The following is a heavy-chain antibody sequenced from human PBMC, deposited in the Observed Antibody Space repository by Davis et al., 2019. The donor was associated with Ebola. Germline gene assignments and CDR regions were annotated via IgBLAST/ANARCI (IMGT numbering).Heavy chain of an antibody. Sequence: PGGSLRLSCAASGFTFSSYAMTWVRKAPGKGLEWVSAISGSGGSTYHADSVKGRFTISRDNSKNTLYLQMNSLRAEDTAVYYCAKDRGSSSWYFDLWGRGTLVTVSS. J-gene: IGHJ2*01. D-gene: IGHD6-6*01. CDR2: ISGSGGST. CDR1: GFTFSSYA. V-gene: IGHV3-23*01. CDR3: AKDRGSSSWYFDL.